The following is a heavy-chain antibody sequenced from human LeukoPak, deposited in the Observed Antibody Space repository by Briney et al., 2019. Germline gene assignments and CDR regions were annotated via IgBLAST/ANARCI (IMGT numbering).Heavy chain of an antibody. V-gene: IGHV3-33*01. Sequence: GKSLRLSCAASGFTFSGFGMHWVRLAPGKGLEWVAVIWYDGSNKYYADSVKGRFTISRDNPKNTLYVQMNSLRAEDTAVYYCARGRGADYGGNSGYFDYWGQGTLVTVSS. D-gene: IGHD4-23*01. CDR2: IWYDGSNK. CDR3: ARGRGADYGGNSGYFDY. CDR1: GFTFSGFG. J-gene: IGHJ4*02.